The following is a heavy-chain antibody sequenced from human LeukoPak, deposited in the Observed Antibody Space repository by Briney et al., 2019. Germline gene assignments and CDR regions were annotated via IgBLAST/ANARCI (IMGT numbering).Heavy chain of an antibody. CDR3: ARGYSSGWYWGPRGMDV. D-gene: IGHD6-19*01. J-gene: IGHJ6*02. V-gene: IGHV4-59*08. CDR2: IYYSGST. Sequence: SETLSLTCTVSGGSISSYYWSWIRQPPGEGLEWLGYIYYSGSTNYNSSLKSRVSISVDTSKNQFSLKLSSVTAADTAVYYCARGYSSGWYWGPRGMDVWGQGTTVTVSS. CDR1: GGSISSYY.